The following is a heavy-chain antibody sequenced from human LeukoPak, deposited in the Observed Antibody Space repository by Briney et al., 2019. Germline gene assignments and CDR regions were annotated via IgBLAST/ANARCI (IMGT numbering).Heavy chain of an antibody. D-gene: IGHD2-21*02. CDR3: ARADSDVGSLDY. CDR2: ISKTSVHI. Sequence: GGSLRLSCAASGFAFSSYSMDWVRQAPGKGLEWVSSISKTSVHIYYAGSVRGRFTISRDNAKNSLYLQMNNLRAEDTALYYCARADSDVGSLDYWGQGTLVTVSS. CDR1: GFAFSSYS. V-gene: IGHV3-21*01. J-gene: IGHJ4*02.